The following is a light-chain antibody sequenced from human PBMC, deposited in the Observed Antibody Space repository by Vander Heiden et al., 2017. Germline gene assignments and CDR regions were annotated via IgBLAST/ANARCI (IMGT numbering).Light chain of an antibody. CDR2: GAS. CDR3: QQYGGSSWT. Sequence: EIVLTPSPGTLSLSPGERATLSCRASQSVYNSYLAWYQQQPRRAPRLLIYGASTRATGIPDRFSGSWSGTDFTITISRLEPADFAVYYCQQYGGSSWTFGQGTKVEIK. V-gene: IGKV3-20*01. CDR1: QSVYNSY. J-gene: IGKJ1*01.